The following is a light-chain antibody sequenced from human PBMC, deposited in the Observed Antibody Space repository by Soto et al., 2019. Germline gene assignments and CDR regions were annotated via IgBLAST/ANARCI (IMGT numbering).Light chain of an antibody. CDR2: GAS. CDR1: QSLSRN. J-gene: IGKJ3*01. Sequence: EILMTQSPATLSVSPGERATLSCRASQSLSRNLAWYQQKPGQAPRLLIYGASTRASGIPARFSGSGSGTEFTPTIRSLQSEDFALYYCQHYNDWPPAFTFGPGTKVDL. CDR3: QHYNDWPPAFT. V-gene: IGKV3-15*01.